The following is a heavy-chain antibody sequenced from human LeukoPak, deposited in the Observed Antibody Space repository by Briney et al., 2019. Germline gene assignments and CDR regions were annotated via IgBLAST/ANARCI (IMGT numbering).Heavy chain of an antibody. CDR3: ARALRLGEFPPDYYYGMDV. CDR2: INHSGST. V-gene: IGHV4-34*01. Sequence: SETLSLTCAVYGGSFGGYYWSWIRQPPGKGLEWIGEINHSGSTNYNPSLKSRVTIPVDTSKNQFSLKLSSVTAADTAVYYCARALRLGEFPPDYYYGMDVWGKGTTVTVSS. J-gene: IGHJ6*04. D-gene: IGHD3-16*01. CDR1: GGSFGGYY.